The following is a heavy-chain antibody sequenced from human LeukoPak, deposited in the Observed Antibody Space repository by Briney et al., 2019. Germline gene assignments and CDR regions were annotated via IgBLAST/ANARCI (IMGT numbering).Heavy chain of an antibody. D-gene: IGHD3-10*01. V-gene: IGHV4-59*08. CDR1: GGSISSYY. CDR2: IYYSGST. Sequence: SETLSLTCTVSGGSISSYYWSWIRQPPGKGLEWIGYIYYSGSTNYNPSLKSRVTISVDTSKNQFSLKLSSVTAADTAVYYCARNVEITSDNWFDPWGQGTLVTVSS. CDR3: ARNVEITSDNWFDP. J-gene: IGHJ5*02.